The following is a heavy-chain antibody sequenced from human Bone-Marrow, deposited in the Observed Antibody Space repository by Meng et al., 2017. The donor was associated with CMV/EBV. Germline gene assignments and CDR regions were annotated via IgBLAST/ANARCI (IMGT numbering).Heavy chain of an antibody. CDR1: GYTFTSYD. CDR2: MNPNSGNT. D-gene: IGHD3-3*01. CDR3: ARGKQYYDFWSGYLY. J-gene: IGHJ4*02. Sequence: ASVKVSCKASGYTFTSYDINWVRQATGQGLEWMGWMNPNSGNTGYAQKFQGRVTMTRNTSISIAYMELSSLRSEDTAVYYCARGKQYYDFWSGYLYWGQGTLVTVPS. V-gene: IGHV1-8*01.